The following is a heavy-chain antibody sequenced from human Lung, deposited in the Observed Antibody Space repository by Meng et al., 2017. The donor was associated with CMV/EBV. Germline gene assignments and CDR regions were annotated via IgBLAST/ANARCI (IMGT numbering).Heavy chain of an antibody. D-gene: IGHD6-19*01. J-gene: IGHJ5*02. CDR1: GYTFTGYY. V-gene: IGHV1-2*02. Sequence: SVXVSXXASGYTFTGYYMHWVRQAPGQGLEWMGWINPNSGGTNYAQKFQGRVTMTRDTSIGTAYMELSRLGSDDTAVYYCARGVRQWLARSWFDPWGQGTXVTVSS. CDR3: ARGVRQWLARSWFDP. CDR2: INPNSGGT.